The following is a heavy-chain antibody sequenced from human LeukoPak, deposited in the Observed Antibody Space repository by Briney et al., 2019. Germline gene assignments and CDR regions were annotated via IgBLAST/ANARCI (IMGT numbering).Heavy chain of an antibody. D-gene: IGHD3-16*01. CDR2: ISYDGSNK. V-gene: IGHV3-30-3*01. CDR1: GFTFSSYS. CDR3: ARGGGLDV. Sequence: PGRSLRLSCVASGFTFSSYSMHWVRQAPGKGLEWVAVISYDGSNKYYADSVKGRFTISRDNAKNSLYLQMSNLRAEDTAVYFCARGGGLDVWGQGATVTVSS. J-gene: IGHJ6*02.